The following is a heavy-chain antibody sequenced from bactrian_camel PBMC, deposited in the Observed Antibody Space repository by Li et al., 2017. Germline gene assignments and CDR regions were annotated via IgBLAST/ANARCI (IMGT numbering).Heavy chain of an antibody. CDR1: ERIYQACG. Sequence: HVQLVESGGGSVRAGGSLKLSCSGASERIYQACGLAWYRQAPGKEREWLSVIFGDGTTSHSDTVKGRFTMSQDRGKRIVYLNMNNPTPDDTATYTCAAARVIGRCSVLLGTFARNLVTVWGQGTQVTVS. J-gene: IGHJ4*01. CDR3: AAARVIGRCSVLLGTFARNLVTV. V-gene: IGHV3S53*01. D-gene: IGHD2*01. CDR2: IFGDGTT.